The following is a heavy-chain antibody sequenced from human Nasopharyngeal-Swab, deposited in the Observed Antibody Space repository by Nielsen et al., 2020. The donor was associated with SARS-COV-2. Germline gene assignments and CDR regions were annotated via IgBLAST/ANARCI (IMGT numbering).Heavy chain of an antibody. D-gene: IGHD5-24*01. CDR2: ISYDGSNK. Sequence: GGSLRLSCAASGFTFSSYGMHWVRQAPGKGLEWVAVISYDGSNKYYVDSVKGRFTISRDNSKNTLYLQMNSLRAEDTAVYYCARDGYNYFDYWGQGTLVTVSS. V-gene: IGHV3-30*03. CDR3: ARDGYNYFDY. CDR1: GFTFSSYG. J-gene: IGHJ4*02.